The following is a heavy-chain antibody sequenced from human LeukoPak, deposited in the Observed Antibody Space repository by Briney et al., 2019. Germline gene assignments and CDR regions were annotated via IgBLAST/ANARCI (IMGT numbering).Heavy chain of an antibody. V-gene: IGHV3-48*04. CDR3: ARIFIAALDY. D-gene: IGHD6-6*01. CDR2: ITSSSSTI. CDR1: GFTFSTYK. J-gene: IGHJ4*02. Sequence: GGSLRLSCAASGFTFSTYKMNWVRQAPGKGLEWVSYITSSSSTIYYADSVKGRFTISRDNAKNSLYLQMNSLRAEDTAVYYCARIFIAALDYWGQGTLVTVSS.